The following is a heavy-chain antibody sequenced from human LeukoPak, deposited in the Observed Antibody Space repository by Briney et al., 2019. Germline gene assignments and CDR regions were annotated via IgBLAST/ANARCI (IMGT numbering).Heavy chain of an antibody. D-gene: IGHD5-24*01. Sequence: GGSLRLSCAASGFTFSASAMNWVRQAPGMGLDWVSQISGSGVETYYADSVQGRFTISRDNSENTLYLQMNSLGAEDTAVYYCVKRSRDGYNSPLDNWGQGTLVTVSS. V-gene: IGHV3-23*01. CDR2: ISGSGVET. CDR1: GFTFSASA. CDR3: VKRSRDGYNSPLDN. J-gene: IGHJ4*01.